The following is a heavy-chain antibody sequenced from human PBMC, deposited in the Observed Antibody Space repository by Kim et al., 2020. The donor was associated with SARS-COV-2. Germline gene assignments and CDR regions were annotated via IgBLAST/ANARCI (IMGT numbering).Heavy chain of an antibody. CDR2: IIGSGGST. Sequence: GGSLRLSCAASGFTFSSYAMSWVRQAPGKGLEWVSAIIGSGGSTYYADSVKGRFTISRDNSKNTLYLQMNSLRAEDTAVYYCAKLITFGGVIENGAFDSWGQGTMVTVSS. CDR1: GFTFSSYA. J-gene: IGHJ3*02. D-gene: IGHD3-16*02. CDR3: AKLITFGGVIENGAFDS. V-gene: IGHV3-23*01.